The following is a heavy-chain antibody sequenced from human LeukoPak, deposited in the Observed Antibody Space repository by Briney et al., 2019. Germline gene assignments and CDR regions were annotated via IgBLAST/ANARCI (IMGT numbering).Heavy chain of an antibody. J-gene: IGHJ4*02. CDR3: ARVSYYDFWSGYSLDY. V-gene: IGHV3-48*03. CDR1: TFTFSSYE. CDR2: ISSSGSTI. D-gene: IGHD3-3*01. Sequence: QPGGSLRLSCAASTFTFSSYEINWVRQAPGKGLEWVSYISSSGSTIYYADSVKGRFTISRDNAKNSLYLQMNSLRAEDTAVYYCARVSYYDFWSGYSLDYWGQGTLVTVSS.